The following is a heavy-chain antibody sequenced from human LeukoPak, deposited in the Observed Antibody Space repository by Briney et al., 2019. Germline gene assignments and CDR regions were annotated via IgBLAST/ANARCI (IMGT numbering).Heavy chain of an antibody. CDR1: GGTFSSYA. CDR3: ATDSPLVAAAGTFEFDY. Sequence: GASVKVSCKASGGTFSSYAISWVRQAPGQGLEWMGGIIPIFGTAIYAQKFQGRVTMTEDTSTDTAYMELSSLRSEDTAVYYCATDSPLVAAAGTFEFDYWGQGTLVTVSS. V-gene: IGHV1-69*06. D-gene: IGHD6-13*01. J-gene: IGHJ4*02. CDR2: IIPIFGTA.